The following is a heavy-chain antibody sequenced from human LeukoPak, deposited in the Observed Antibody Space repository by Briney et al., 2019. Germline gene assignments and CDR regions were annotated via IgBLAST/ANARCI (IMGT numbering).Heavy chain of an antibody. CDR3: ARGTHNPASARHYYYGMDV. V-gene: IGHV4-59*01. CDR2: IYYSGST. CDR1: GGSISSYY. D-gene: IGHD1-1*01. Sequence: PSETLSLTCTVSGGSISSYYWSWIRQPPGKGLEWIGYIYYSGSTNYNPSLKSRVTISVDTTKNQFSLKLSSVTAADTAVYYCARGTHNPASARHYYYGMDVWGPGSRSPSP. J-gene: IGHJ6*02.